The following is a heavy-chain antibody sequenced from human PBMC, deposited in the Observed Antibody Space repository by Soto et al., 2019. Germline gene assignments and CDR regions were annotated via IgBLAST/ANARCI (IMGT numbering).Heavy chain of an antibody. CDR2: ISWNSGSI. V-gene: IGHV3-9*01. J-gene: IGHJ5*02. D-gene: IGHD6-6*01. CDR3: AKSYSSSSAGDWFDP. CDR1: GFTFDDYA. Sequence: EVQLVESGGGLVQPGRSLRLSCAASGFTFDDYAMHWVRQAPGKGLEWVSGISWNSGSIGYADSVKGRFTISRDNAKNSLYLQMNSLRAEDTALYYCAKSYSSSSAGDWFDPWGQGTLVTVSS.